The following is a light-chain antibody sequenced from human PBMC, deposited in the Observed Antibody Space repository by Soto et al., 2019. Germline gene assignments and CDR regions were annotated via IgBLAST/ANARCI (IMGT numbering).Light chain of an antibody. J-gene: IGKJ4*01. V-gene: IGKV3-15*01. CDR2: DAS. Sequence: MTQSPATLSVSPGERATISCRASQFIGSNLAWYQQKPGGAPSLLMYDASSRATGIPARFSGSGSGTEFALTISSLQSEDFAIYYCQQYNNWPPLTFGGGTKVEIK. CDR1: QFIGSN. CDR3: QQYNNWPPLT.